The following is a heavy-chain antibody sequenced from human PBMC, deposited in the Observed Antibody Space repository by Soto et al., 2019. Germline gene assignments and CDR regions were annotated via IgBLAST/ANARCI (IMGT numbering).Heavy chain of an antibody. Sequence: VQLMQSGAEVKQPGSSVKVSCKASGGTFSSNPLNWGRQAPDRGFEWMGGIITLFGTANYAQNFQGRVTITADQSTSTAYMELNSLRSDDTAVYYCAREVGYGDFSAALLDWGQGTLVTVSS. D-gene: IGHD4-17*01. J-gene: IGHJ4*02. CDR2: IITLFGTA. CDR3: AREVGYGDFSAALLD. V-gene: IGHV1-69*01. CDR1: GGTFSSNP.